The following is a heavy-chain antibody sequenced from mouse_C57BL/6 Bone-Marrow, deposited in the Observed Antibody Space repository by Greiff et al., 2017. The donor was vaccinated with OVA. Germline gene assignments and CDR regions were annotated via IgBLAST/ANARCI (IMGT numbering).Heavy chain of an antibody. V-gene: IGHV5-17*01. Sequence: EVQGVESGGGLVKPGGSLKLSCAASGFTFSDYGMHWVRQAPEKGLEWVAYISSGSSTIYYADTVKGRFTISRDNAKNTLFLQMTSLRSEDTAMYYCARRNYYGSSWGFAYWGQGTLVTVSA. J-gene: IGHJ3*01. D-gene: IGHD1-1*01. CDR2: ISSGSSTI. CDR1: GFTFSDYG. CDR3: ARRNYYGSSWGFAY.